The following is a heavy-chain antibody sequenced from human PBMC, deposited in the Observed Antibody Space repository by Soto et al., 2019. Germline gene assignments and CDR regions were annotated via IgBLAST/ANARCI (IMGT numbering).Heavy chain of an antibody. CDR2: IYDYGST. CDR3: ASYAPGSGSYDRFDD. D-gene: IGHD3-10*01. Sequence: QVQLQESGPGLVKPSETLSLTCTVSGGSISSYYWSWIRQPPGKGLECIGYIYDYGSTNYNPSLKGRVTISLDTSKNSFSLELSSVTAADTAVYYCASYAPGSGSYDRFDDWGQGTLVTVSS. J-gene: IGHJ4*02. CDR1: GGSISSYY. V-gene: IGHV4-59*01.